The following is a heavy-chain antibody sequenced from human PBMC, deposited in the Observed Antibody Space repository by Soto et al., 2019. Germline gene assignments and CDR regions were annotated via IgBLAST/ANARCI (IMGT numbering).Heavy chain of an antibody. CDR3: AVQTLWGEYDYIWGSYRLPYYFDY. J-gene: IGHJ4*02. D-gene: IGHD3-16*02. Sequence: GGSLRLSCAASGFTFSSYSMNWVRQAPGKGLEWVSSISSSSSYIYYADSVKGRFTISRDNAKNSLYLQMNSLRAEDTAVYYCAVQTLWGEYDYIWGSYRLPYYFDYWGQGTLVTVSS. CDR2: ISSSSSYI. V-gene: IGHV3-21*01. CDR1: GFTFSSYS.